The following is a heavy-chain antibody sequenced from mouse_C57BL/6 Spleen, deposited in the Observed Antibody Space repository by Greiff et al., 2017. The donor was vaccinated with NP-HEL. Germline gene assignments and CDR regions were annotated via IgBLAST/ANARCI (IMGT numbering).Heavy chain of an antibody. D-gene: IGHD3-1*01. CDR1: GYSITSGYY. V-gene: IGHV3-6*01. CDR3: ARDRGTYWYFDV. CDR2: ISYDGSN. Sequence: EVQVVESGPGLVKPSQSLSLTCSVTGYSITSGYYWNWIRQFPGNKLEWMGYISYDGSNNYNPSLKNRISITRDTSKNQFFLKLNSVTTEDTATYYCARDRGTYWYFDVWGTGTTVTVSS. J-gene: IGHJ1*03.